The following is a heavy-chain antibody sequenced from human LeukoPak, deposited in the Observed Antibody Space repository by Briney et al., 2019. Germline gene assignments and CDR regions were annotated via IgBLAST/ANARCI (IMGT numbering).Heavy chain of an antibody. D-gene: IGHD5-12*01. CDR1: GFTFSSYG. J-gene: IGHJ6*02. Sequence: GGSLRLSCAASGFTFSSYGMHWVRQAPGKGLEWVAVIWYDGSNKYYADSVKGRFTISRDNSKNTLYLQMNSLRAEDTAVYYCARDGPWLTHYGMDVWGQGTTVTVSS. V-gene: IGHV3-33*01. CDR3: ARDGPWLTHYGMDV. CDR2: IWYDGSNK.